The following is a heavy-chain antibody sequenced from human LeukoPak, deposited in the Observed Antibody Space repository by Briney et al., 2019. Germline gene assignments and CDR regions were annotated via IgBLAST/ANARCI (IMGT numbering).Heavy chain of an antibody. J-gene: IGHJ4*02. V-gene: IGHV1-18*04. CDR1: GYTFIDDY. D-gene: IGHD6-19*01. CDR2: ISVYNGNT. Sequence: ASXXVSCKASGYTFIDDYIYWVRQAPGQGLEWMGWISVYNGNTNYAQKLQGRVTITTDTSTSTAYMELRSLRSDDTAVYYCARTFQWLGNWADYWGQGTLVTVSS. CDR3: ARTFQWLGNWADY.